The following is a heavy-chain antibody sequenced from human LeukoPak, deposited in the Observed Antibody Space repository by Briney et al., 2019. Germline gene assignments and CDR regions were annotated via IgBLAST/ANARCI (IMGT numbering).Heavy chain of an antibody. J-gene: IGHJ3*02. CDR3: ARDGSATDAFDI. CDR1: GFTFSSYS. Sequence: GGSLRLSCAASGFTFSSYSMNWVRQAPGKGLEWVSSISSSSSYIYYADSVKGRFTISRNNAKNSLYLQMNSLRAEDTAVYYCARDGSATDAFDIWGQGTMVTVSS. CDR2: ISSSSSYI. D-gene: IGHD1-26*01. V-gene: IGHV3-21*01.